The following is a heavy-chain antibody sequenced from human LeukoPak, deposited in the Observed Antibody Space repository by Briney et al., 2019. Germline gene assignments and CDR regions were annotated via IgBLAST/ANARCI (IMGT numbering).Heavy chain of an antibody. Sequence: SQTLSLTCTVSGGSISSGGYYWSWIRQPPGKGLEWIGYISHSGSTYYNPSLKSRLTISVDRSKNQFSLKLTSVTAADTAMYYCARSPVRHIVVVIKHYWYFDLWGRGTLVTVSS. CDR2: ISHSGST. CDR3: ARSPVRHIVVVIKHYWYFDL. CDR1: GGSISSGGYY. V-gene: IGHV4-30-2*01. D-gene: IGHD3-22*01. J-gene: IGHJ2*01.